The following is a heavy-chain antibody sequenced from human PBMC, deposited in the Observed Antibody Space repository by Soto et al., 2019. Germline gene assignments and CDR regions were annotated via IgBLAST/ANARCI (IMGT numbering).Heavy chain of an antibody. CDR3: ARHSRIATPLDS. CDR1: GYRFTNDL. J-gene: IGHJ4*02. V-gene: IGHV5-10-1*03. Sequence: EVHLVQSGAEVKKPGESLRISCKGSGYRFTNDLITWVRQMPGKGLEWMGRIDPSDSHTKYSPSFQGHVTISADNSITTVYLQWSSLKASDTAMYYCARHSRIATPLDSWGQGTLVTVSS. CDR2: IDPSDSHT. D-gene: IGHD6-6*01.